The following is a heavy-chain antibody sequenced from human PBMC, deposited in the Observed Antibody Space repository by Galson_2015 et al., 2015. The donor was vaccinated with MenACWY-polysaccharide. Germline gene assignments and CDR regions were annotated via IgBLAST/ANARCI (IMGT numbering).Heavy chain of an antibody. CDR1: GFTFRDYA. CDR2: ISYDGNNT. J-gene: IGHJ6*02. V-gene: IGHV3-30*18. D-gene: IGHD3-10*01. Sequence: SLRLSCAVSGFTFRDYAIHWVRQAPGTGLEWLAVISYDGNNTYYLDSVRGRFTISRDTSKGIVYLHINSLRGEDTAVYFCAKGRALRGTRAFYYGNDLGGRGATGRVSS. CDR3: AKGRALRGTRAFYYGNDL.